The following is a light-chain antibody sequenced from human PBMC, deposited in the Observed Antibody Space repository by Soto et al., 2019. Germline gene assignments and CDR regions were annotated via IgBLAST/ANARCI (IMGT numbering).Light chain of an antibody. V-gene: IGLV2-14*01. CDR1: SSDGGAYNY. CDR3: SSYTTATTRV. J-gene: IGLJ7*01. CDR2: DVS. Sequence: QSALTQPASVSGSPGQSITISCTGTSSDGGAYNYVSWYQQHPGKAPKLMIFDVSNRPSGVSNRFSGSKSGNTASLTISGLQAEDEADYYCSSYTTATTRVFGGGTQLTVL.